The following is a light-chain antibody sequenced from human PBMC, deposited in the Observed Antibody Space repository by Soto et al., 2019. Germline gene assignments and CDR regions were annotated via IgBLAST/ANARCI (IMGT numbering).Light chain of an antibody. J-gene: IGKJ3*01. CDR1: RSVTTF. Sequence: EIVLTQSPGTLSLSPGERATLSCRASRSVTTFLAWYQQRPGQAPRLLISEASNRAAGIPARFSGSGSGTDFTLTISSLEPEDFGVYYCQQYGSSPPFTFGPGTKVDIK. CDR3: QQYGSSPPFT. CDR2: EAS. V-gene: IGKV3-20*01.